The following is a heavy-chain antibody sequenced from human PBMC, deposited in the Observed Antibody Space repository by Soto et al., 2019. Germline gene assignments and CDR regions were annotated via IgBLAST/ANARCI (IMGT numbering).Heavy chain of an antibody. J-gene: IGHJ4*02. CDR3: ERGSTYYYDSSGYYIYYFDY. D-gene: IGHD3-22*01. CDR1: AFTFSTHW. CDR2: IKQDGSEK. Sequence: PGGSLRLSCAASAFTFSTHWMSWVRQAPGKGLEWVANIKQDGSEKYYVDSVKGRFTISRDNAKNSLYLQMNSLRAEDTAVYYCERGSTYYYDSSGYYIYYFDYWGQGTLVTVSS. V-gene: IGHV3-7*03.